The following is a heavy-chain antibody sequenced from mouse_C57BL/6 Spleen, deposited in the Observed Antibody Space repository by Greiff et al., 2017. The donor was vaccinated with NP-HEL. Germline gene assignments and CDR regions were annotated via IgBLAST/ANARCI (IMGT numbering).Heavy chain of an antibody. V-gene: IGHV5-4*03. Sequence: EVNVVESGGGLVKPGGSLKLSCAASGFTFSSYAMSWVRQTPEKRLEWVATISDGGSYTYYPDNVKGRFPISRDNAKNNLYLQMSHLKSEDTARYYCARALIYYGSEGGAWLAYGGKGTLVTVSA. CDR3: ARALIYYGSEGGAWLAY. J-gene: IGHJ3*01. D-gene: IGHD2-2*01. CDR2: ISDGGSYT. CDR1: GFTFSSYA.